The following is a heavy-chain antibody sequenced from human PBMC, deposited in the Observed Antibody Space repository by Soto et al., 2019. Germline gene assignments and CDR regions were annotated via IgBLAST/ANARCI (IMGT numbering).Heavy chain of an antibody. J-gene: IGHJ4*02. CDR2: THYSGTT. Sequence: SETLSLTCTVSGGSMRNYFWTWIRQPPGKGLEWIGYTHYSGTTSFFPSYNPSLRSRVTISEDTSKNQFSLKLLSVTTADTAVYFCAAGEASSRNLAPYYLDFWGQGTLVTVSS. CDR1: GGSMRNYF. CDR3: AAGEASSRNLAPYYLDF. D-gene: IGHD6-13*01. V-gene: IGHV4-59*01.